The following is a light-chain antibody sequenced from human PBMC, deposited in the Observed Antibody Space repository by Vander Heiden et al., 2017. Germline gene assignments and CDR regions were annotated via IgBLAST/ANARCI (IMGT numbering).Light chain of an antibody. CDR1: QSISSY. CDR3: QQSYSTPLT. Sequence: DIQMTHSPSSLSASVGDRVTITCRASQSISSYLNWYQQKPGKAPKLLIYAASSLQSGVPSRFSGSGSGTDFTLTISSLQPEDFATYYCQQSYSTPLTLGGGTKVEIK. CDR2: AAS. J-gene: IGKJ4*01. V-gene: IGKV1-39*01.